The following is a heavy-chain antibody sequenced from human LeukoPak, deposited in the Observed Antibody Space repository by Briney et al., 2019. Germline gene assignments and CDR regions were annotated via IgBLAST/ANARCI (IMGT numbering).Heavy chain of an antibody. J-gene: IGHJ3*02. CDR2: ISGSGSTI. Sequence: GGSVRLSCAASGFTFSSYEMNWVGQAPGKGLEWVSYISGSGSTIYYGDSVKGRFTISRDNAKNSLYLQMNSLRAEDTAVYFCARDELRTGAFDIWGQGTLVTVSS. CDR3: ARDELRTGAFDI. CDR1: GFTFSSYE. V-gene: IGHV3-48*03. D-gene: IGHD1-7*01.